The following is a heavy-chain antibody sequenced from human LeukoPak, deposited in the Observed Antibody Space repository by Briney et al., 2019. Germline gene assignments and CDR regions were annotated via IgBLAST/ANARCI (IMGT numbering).Heavy chain of an antibody. Sequence: SETLSLTCTVSGYSISSGYYWGWIRQPPGKWLEWIGSIYHSGSTHYNPSLKSRVTISVDTSKNQFSLKLSSVTAADTAVYYCARDLSSGWSLPPYYYYYYMDVWGKGTTVTISS. V-gene: IGHV4-38-2*02. CDR2: IYHSGST. CDR3: ARDLSSGWSLPPYYYYYYMDV. D-gene: IGHD6-19*01. J-gene: IGHJ6*03. CDR1: GYSISSGYY.